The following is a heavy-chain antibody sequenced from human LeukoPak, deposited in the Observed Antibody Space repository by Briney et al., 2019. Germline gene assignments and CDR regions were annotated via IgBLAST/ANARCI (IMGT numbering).Heavy chain of an antibody. Sequence: PGGSLRLSCAVSGITLSNYGMSWVRQAPGKGLEWVAGISESGVSKKYADSVKGRFTISRDNPKNTLFLQMNSLRADDTAVYFCAKRGVVIRVFLVGFHKEAYYFESWGQGALVTVSS. CDR2: ISESGVSK. D-gene: IGHD3/OR15-3a*01. CDR1: GITLSNYG. V-gene: IGHV3-23*01. J-gene: IGHJ4*02. CDR3: AKRGVVIRVFLVGFHKEAYYFES.